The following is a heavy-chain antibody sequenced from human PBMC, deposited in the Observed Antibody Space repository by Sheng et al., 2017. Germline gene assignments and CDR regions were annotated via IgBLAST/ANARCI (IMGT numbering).Heavy chain of an antibody. J-gene: IGHJ4*02. CDR3: ARGGKGITMIVVASDY. CDR2: IWYDGSNK. CDR1: GFTFSSYG. Sequence: QVQLVESGGGVVQPGRSLRLSCAASGFTFSSYGMHWVRQAPGKGLEWVAVIWYDGSNKYYADSVKGRFTISRDNSKNTLYLQMNSLRAEDTAVYYCARGGKGITMIVVASDYWGQGTLVTVSS. D-gene: IGHD3-22*01. V-gene: IGHV3-33*01.